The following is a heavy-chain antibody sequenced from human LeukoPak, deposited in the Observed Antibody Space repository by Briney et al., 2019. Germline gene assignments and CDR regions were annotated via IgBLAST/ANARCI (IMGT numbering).Heavy chain of an antibody. V-gene: IGHV3-21*05. Sequence: GGSLRLSCAASGFTFSSYNMNWVRQAPGKGLEWVSYITGSSSGMYYADSVKGRFTISRDHADHSLYLQMNSLRAEDTALYYCATLGGFGESIDYWGQGTLVTVSS. CDR1: GFTFSSYN. CDR3: ATLGGFGESIDY. CDR2: ITGSSSGM. J-gene: IGHJ4*02. D-gene: IGHD3-10*01.